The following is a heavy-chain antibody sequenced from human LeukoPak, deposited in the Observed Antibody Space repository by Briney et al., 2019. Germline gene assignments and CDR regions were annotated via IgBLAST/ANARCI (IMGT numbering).Heavy chain of an antibody. CDR2: INDGGDT. V-gene: IGHV4-34*01. CDR3: ARGLGWKVATMGLFFMDV. Sequence: SETLSLTCGVYGGSFSGYDWSWVRQPPGKGLEWIGEINDGGDTNYNPSLKSRVTMSVDTSKNHFSLEVRSMTAVDTAVYYCARGLGWKVATMGLFFMDVWGEGTTVTVSS. J-gene: IGHJ6*03. CDR1: GGSFSGYD. D-gene: IGHD5-24*01.